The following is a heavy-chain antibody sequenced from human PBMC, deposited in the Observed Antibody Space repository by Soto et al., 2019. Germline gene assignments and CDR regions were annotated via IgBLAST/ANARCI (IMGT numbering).Heavy chain of an antibody. D-gene: IGHD6-19*01. J-gene: IGHJ4*02. CDR3: ARGRIRRSSGWYTTFFDY. CDR1: GCTFTSYG. Sequence: ASVKVSCKASGCTFTSYGISWVRQAPGQGLEWMGWISAYSGNTGYAQKFQGRVTMTRNTSISTAYMELSSLRSEDTAVYYCARGRIRRSSGWYTTFFDYWGQGTLVTVSS. V-gene: IGHV1-8*02. CDR2: ISAYSGNT.